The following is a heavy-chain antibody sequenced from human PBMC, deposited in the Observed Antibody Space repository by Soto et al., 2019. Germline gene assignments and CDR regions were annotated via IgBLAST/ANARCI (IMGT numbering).Heavy chain of an antibody. CDR2: ISGSGGST. CDR3: AKAETSRNYDILTGYYTRYYYYYMDV. Sequence: GGSLRLSCAASGFTFSSYAMSWVRQAPGKGLEWVSAISGSGGSTYYADSVKGRFTISRDNSKNTLYLQMNSLRAEDTAVYYCAKAETSRNYDILTGYYTRYYYYYMDVWGKGTTVTVSS. V-gene: IGHV3-23*01. J-gene: IGHJ6*03. D-gene: IGHD3-9*01. CDR1: GFTFSSYA.